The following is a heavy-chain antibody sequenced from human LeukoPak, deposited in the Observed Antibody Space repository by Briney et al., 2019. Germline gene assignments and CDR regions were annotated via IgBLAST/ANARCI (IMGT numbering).Heavy chain of an antibody. CDR1: GFTFSSYD. CDR3: ARDGYSNNWAY. J-gene: IGHJ4*02. D-gene: IGHD5-12*01. CDR2: ITRSGDRI. Sequence: GGSLRLSCGASGFTFSSYDMNWVRQAPGKGLEWISYITRSGDRIDYADSVKGRFTVSRDNAKNSLYLQMNSLRAEDTAVYYCARDGYSNNWAYWGQGTLVTVSS. V-gene: IGHV3-48*03.